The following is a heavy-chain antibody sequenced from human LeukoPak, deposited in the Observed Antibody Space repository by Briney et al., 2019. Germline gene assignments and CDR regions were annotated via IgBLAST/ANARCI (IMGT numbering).Heavy chain of an antibody. CDR2: IYYSGST. CDR1: SGSISSYY. V-gene: IGHV4-59*01. D-gene: IGHD5-24*01. CDR3: ARDLGGREGYNYCFDY. Sequence: ASETLSLTCTVSSGSISSYYWSWIRQPPGKGLEWIGYIYYSGSTNYNPSLKSRVTISVDTSKNQFSLKLSSVTAADTAVYYCARDLGGREGYNYCFDYWGQGTLVTVSS. J-gene: IGHJ4*02.